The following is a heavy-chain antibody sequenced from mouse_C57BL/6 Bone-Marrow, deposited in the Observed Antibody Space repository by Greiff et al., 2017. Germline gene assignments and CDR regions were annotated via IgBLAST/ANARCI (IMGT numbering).Heavy chain of an antibody. CDR3: ARHYGSPWCAY. D-gene: IGHD1-1*01. V-gene: IGHV1-82*01. CDR1: GYAFSSSW. CDR2: IYPGGGDT. J-gene: IGHJ3*01. Sequence: QVQLKESGPELVKPGDTVKISCKASGYAFSSSWRNWVKQRPGKGLEWMGRIYPGGGDTNYNGKFKGKATLTADKSSSTAYMQLSSLTSDDSAVYFCARHYGSPWCAYWGEGSLVTVSA.